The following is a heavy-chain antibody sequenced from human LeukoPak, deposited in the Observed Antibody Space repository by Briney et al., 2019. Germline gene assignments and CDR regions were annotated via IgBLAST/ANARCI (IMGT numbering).Heavy chain of an antibody. J-gene: IGHJ2*01. D-gene: IGHD4-17*01. V-gene: IGHV3-66*01. CDR1: GFTVSSNY. CDR2: IYSGGSL. CDR3: ARAPTGQWFFDL. Sequence: GGSLRLSCAASGFTVSSNYMSWVRQAPGKGLEWVSVIYSGGSLYYADSVKGRFTISRDNSKNTLYLRMNSLRAEDTAVYYCARAPTGQWFFDLWGRGTLVTVSS.